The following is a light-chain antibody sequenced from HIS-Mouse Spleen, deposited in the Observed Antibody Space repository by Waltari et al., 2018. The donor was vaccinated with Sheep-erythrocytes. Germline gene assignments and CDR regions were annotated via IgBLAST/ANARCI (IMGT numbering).Light chain of an antibody. CDR3: CSYAGSYNHV. CDR1: SSDVGGYTY. V-gene: IGLV2-11*01. J-gene: IGLJ1*01. CDR2: DVS. Sequence: QSALTQPRSVSGSPGPSVTIPCTGTSSDVGGYTYVSWYQQHPGKAPKLMIYDVSKRPSGVPDRFSGSKSGNTASLTISGLQAEDEADYYCCSYAGSYNHVFATGTKVTVL.